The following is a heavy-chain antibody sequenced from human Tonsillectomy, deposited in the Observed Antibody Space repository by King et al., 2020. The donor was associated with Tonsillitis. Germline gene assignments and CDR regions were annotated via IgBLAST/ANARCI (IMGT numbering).Heavy chain of an antibody. V-gene: IGHV3-48*01. Sequence: VQLVESGGGLVQPGGSLRLSCATSGFRFSVYSMNWVRQAPGKGLEWVSYIDGKSGAIHYAVSVKRRFTISRDNDKSTVYLQMNSLRGDDTAVYYCARDIFYCGSGSHYHAFDIWGQGTVVTVSS. J-gene: IGHJ3*02. CDR3: ARDIFYCGSGSHYHAFDI. CDR2: IDGKSGAI. D-gene: IGHD3-10*01. CDR1: GFRFSVYS.